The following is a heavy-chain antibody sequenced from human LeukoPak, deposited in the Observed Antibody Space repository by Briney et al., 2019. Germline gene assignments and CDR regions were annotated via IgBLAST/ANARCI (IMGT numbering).Heavy chain of an antibody. CDR3: ARSGSYSPRGAFDI. CDR2: ISAYNGNT. D-gene: IGHD1-26*01. Sequence: APVKVSCKASGYTFTSYGISWVRQAPGQGLEWMGWISAYNGNTNYAQKLQGRVTMTTDTSTSTAYMELRSLRSDDTAVYYCARSGSYSPRGAFDIWGQGTMVTVSS. CDR1: GYTFTSYG. J-gene: IGHJ3*02. V-gene: IGHV1-18*01.